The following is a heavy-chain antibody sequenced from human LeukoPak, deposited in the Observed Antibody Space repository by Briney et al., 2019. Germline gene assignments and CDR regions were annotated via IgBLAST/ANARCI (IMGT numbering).Heavy chain of an antibody. J-gene: IGHJ6*03. V-gene: IGHV3-73*01. CDR3: TRSPHDYGDWSVYYYYYYMDV. CDR2: IRSKANSYAT. Sequence: GGSLRLSCAASGFTFSGSAMHWVRQASGKGLEWVGRIRSKANSYATAYAASVKGRFTISRDDSKNTAYLQMNSLKTEDTAVYYCTRSPHDYGDWSVYYYYYYMDVWGKGTTVTISS. CDR1: GFTFSGSA. D-gene: IGHD4-17*01.